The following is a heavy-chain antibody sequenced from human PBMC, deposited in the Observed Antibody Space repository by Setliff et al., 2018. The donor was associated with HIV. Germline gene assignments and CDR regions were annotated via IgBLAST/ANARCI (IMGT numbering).Heavy chain of an antibody. CDR1: GGTFSSYP. D-gene: IGHD3-22*01. V-gene: IGHV1-69*13. CDR3: ARGRNYDSSGYGDYYYYMDV. Sequence: SVKVSCKASGGTFSSYPISWVRQAPGQGLEWMGGIIPIFGTTHYAQKFQGRVTVTADESTSTAYMQLSSLRSDDTAEYYCARGRNYDSSGYGDYYYYMDVWGKGTTVTVSS. CDR2: IIPIFGTT. J-gene: IGHJ6*03.